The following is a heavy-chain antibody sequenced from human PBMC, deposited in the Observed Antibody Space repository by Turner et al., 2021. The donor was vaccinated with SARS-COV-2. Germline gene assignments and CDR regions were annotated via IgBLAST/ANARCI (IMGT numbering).Heavy chain of an antibody. CDR2: ISYDGSNK. D-gene: IGHD1-1*01. CDR3: ARDQEGWKFDY. CDR1: GFTFSSYA. Sequence: QVHLVESGGGVVQPGRSLRLSCAASGFTFSSYAMHWVRQGPGKGLEWVAVISYDGSNKFYADSVKGRFTISRDNSKNTLYLQMNSLRAEDTAVYYCARDQEGWKFDYWGQGTLVTVSS. V-gene: IGHV3-30*04. J-gene: IGHJ4*02.